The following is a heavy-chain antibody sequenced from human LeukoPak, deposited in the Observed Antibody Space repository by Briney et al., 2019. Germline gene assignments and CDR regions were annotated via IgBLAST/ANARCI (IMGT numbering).Heavy chain of an antibody. Sequence: SVKVSCKASGGTFSSYAISWVRQAPGQGLEWMGGIIPIFGTANYAQKFQGRVTITADKSTSTAYMELSSLRSEDTAVYYCTRHAYYYDSSDGRDWFDPWGQGTLVTVSS. J-gene: IGHJ5*02. CDR1: GGTFSSYA. V-gene: IGHV1-69*06. D-gene: IGHD3-22*01. CDR3: TRHAYYYDSSDGRDWFDP. CDR2: IIPIFGTA.